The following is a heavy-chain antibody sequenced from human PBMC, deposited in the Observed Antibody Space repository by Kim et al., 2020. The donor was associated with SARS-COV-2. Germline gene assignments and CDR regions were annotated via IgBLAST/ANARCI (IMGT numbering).Heavy chain of an antibody. CDR2: INQGGTEK. J-gene: IGHJ4*02. Sequence: GGSLRLSCAASGFTFSTYWMTWVRQAPGKGLEWVAKINQGGTEKYYVDSVKGRFTISRDNAKNSLFLDVNSLRVEDTAVYYCARTHYGDYVWGQGTLVT. D-gene: IGHD4-17*01. V-gene: IGHV3-7*01. CDR1: GFTFSTYW. CDR3: ARTHYGDYV.